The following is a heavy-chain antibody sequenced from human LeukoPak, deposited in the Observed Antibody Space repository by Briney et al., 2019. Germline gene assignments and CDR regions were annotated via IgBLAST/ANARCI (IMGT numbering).Heavy chain of an antibody. J-gene: IGHJ3*02. D-gene: IGHD1-26*01. CDR1: GGSFSNYA. Sequence: SVKVSCKASGGSFSNYALTWVRQAPGQGLEWMGGIIPIFGTPTYAQSFQGRVTITADEVTSTAYMELSSLRLEDTAVYYCARPRAPYGNDASDIWGQGTMVTVSS. CDR2: IIPIFGTP. V-gene: IGHV1-69*13. CDR3: ARPRAPYGNDASDI.